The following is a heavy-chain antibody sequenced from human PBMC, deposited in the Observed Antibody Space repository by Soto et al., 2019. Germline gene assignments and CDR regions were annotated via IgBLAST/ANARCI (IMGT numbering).Heavy chain of an antibody. D-gene: IGHD3-22*01. V-gene: IGHV4-4*02. CDR1: GGSISSGGYS. CDR2: IYHSGST. CDR3: ARTGAGYYYDSSGSPSGP. J-gene: IGHJ5*02. Sequence: SETLSLTCAVSGGSISSGGYSWSWVRQPPGKGLERIGEIYHSGSTNYNPSLKSRVTISVDKSKNQFSLKLSSVTAADTAVYYCARTGAGYYYDSSGSPSGPWGQGTLVTVSS.